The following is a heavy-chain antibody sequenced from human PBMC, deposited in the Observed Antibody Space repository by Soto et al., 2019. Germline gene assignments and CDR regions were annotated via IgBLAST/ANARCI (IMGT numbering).Heavy chain of an antibody. V-gene: IGHV6-1*01. J-gene: IGHJ4*02. CDR3: ARSQWLPLREGFDY. CDR1: GDSVSSNSAA. D-gene: IGHD5-12*01. Sequence: SETLSLTCAISGDSVSSNSAAWNWIRQSPSRGLEWLGRTYYRSKWYNDYAVSVKSRITINPDTSKNQFSLQLNSVTPEDTAVYYCARSQWLPLREGFDYWGQGTLVTVSS. CDR2: TYYRSKWYN.